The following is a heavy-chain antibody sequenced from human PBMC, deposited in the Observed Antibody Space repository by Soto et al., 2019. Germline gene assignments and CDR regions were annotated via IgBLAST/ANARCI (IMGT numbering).Heavy chain of an antibody. CDR3: ARSEMVAATPTRINWFEP. V-gene: IGHV4-59*01. D-gene: IGHD2-15*01. Sequence: PSETLSLTCTVSGGSISSYYWSWIRQPPGKGLEWIGYIYYSGSTNYNPSLKSRVTISVDTSKNQFSLKLSSVTAADTAVYYCARSEMVAATPTRINWFEPWGQGTLVTVSS. J-gene: IGHJ5*02. CDR2: IYYSGST. CDR1: GGSISSYY.